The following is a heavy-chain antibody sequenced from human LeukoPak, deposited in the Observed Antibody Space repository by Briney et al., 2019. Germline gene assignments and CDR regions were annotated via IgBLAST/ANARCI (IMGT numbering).Heavy chain of an antibody. CDR1: GFTFSSYW. J-gene: IGHJ4*02. CDR2: IKQDGSEK. Sequence: GGSLRLSCAASGFTFSSYWMSWVRQAPGKGLEWVANIKQDGSEKYYVDSVKGRFTISRDNAKNSLYLQMNSLRAEDTAVYYCAKVSYYDSSGYYDYWGQGTLVTVSS. CDR3: AKVSYYDSSGYYDY. D-gene: IGHD3-22*01. V-gene: IGHV3-7*01.